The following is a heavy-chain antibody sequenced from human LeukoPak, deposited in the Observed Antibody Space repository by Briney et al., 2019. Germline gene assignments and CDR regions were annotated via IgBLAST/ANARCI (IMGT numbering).Heavy chain of an antibody. J-gene: IGHJ4*02. D-gene: IGHD6-13*01. Sequence: SETLFLTCTVSGGSISSYYWSWIRQPPGKGLEWIGYIYYSGSTNYNPSLKSRVTISVDTSKNQFSLKLSSVTAADTAVYYCAGTRYSSSWYAFDYWGQGTLVTVSS. CDR3: AGTRYSSSWYAFDY. CDR2: IYYSGST. CDR1: GGSISSYY. V-gene: IGHV4-59*01.